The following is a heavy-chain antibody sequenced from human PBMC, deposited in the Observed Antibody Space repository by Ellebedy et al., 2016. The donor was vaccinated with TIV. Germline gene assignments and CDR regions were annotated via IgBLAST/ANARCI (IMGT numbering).Heavy chain of an antibody. D-gene: IGHD2/OR15-2a*01. J-gene: IGHJ2*01. Sequence: ASVKVSCKTSGYTFTDNFIHWVRQAPGQGLEWMGWSNPKTGRTKFAQKFQGRVSMTRDMSINTAYLDLSSLRSDDTAIYYCARENCNSGTCYWYFDLWGRGTLVTVSS. V-gene: IGHV1-2*02. CDR1: GYTFTDNF. CDR3: ARENCNSGTCYWYFDL. CDR2: SNPKTGRT.